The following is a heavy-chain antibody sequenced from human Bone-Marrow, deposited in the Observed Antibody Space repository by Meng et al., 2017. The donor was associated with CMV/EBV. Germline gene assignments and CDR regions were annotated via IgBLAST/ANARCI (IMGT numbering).Heavy chain of an antibody. Sequence: GESLKISCAASGFTFSSYWMHWVRQAPGKGLVWVSRINSDGSSTSYADSVKGRFTISRDNAKNTLYLQMNSLRAEDTAVYYCARVDTAMGAFDIWGQGTMVNVSS. D-gene: IGHD5-18*01. J-gene: IGHJ3*02. CDR1: GFTFSSYW. CDR2: INSDGSST. CDR3: ARVDTAMGAFDI. V-gene: IGHV3-74*01.